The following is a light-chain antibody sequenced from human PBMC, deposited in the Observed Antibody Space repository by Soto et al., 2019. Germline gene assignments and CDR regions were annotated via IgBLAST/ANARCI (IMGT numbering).Light chain of an antibody. J-gene: IGLJ1*01. Sequence: QSVLTQPPSVTAGPGQKVTISCSGSSSNIGYKFVSWYQHLPGTAPKLLSVDSDNRPPRISDRLTGSKSNTSATLDITGLQTADGEEYSCVIVDTGLSAYVFGPGTKVTVL. CDR2: DSD. CDR1: SSNIGYKF. CDR3: VIVDTGLSAYV. V-gene: IGLV1-51*01.